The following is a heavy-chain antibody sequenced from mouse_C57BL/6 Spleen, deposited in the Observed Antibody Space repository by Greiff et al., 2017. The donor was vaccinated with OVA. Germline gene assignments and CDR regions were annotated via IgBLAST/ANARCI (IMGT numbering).Heavy chain of an antibody. CDR1: GYTFTSYW. CDR3: ARYHYYGNYWYFDV. D-gene: IGHD2-1*01. J-gene: IGHJ1*03. CDR2: IDPSDSET. V-gene: IGHV1-52*01. Sequence: QVQLQQPGAELVRPGSSVKLSCKASGYTFTSYWMHWVKQRPIQGLEWIGNIDPSDSETHYNQKFKDKATLTVDKSSSTAYMQLSSLTSEDSAVYYCARYHYYGNYWYFDVWGTGTTVTVSS.